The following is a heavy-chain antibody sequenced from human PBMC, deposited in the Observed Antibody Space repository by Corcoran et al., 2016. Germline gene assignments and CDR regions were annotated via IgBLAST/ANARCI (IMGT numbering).Heavy chain of an antibody. D-gene: IGHD2-15*01. CDR2: ISSSSSYI. Sequence: EVQLVESGGGLVKPGGSLRLSCAASGFTFSSYSMNWVRQAPGKGLEWVSSISSSSSYIYYADSVKGRFTISRDNAKNSLYLQMNSLRAEDTAVYYCARDGADCSGGSCYSLFDDWGQGTLVTVSS. V-gene: IGHV3-21*01. J-gene: IGHJ4*02. CDR3: ARDGADCSGGSCYSLFDD. CDR1: GFTFSSYS.